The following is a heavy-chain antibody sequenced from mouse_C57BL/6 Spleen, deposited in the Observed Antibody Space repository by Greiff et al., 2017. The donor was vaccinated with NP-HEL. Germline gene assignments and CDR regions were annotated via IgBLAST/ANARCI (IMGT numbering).Heavy chain of an antibody. D-gene: IGHD2-5*01. CDR3: ARSLSNWRMDY. Sequence: VQLQQPGAELVMPGASVKLSCKASGYTFTSYWMHWVKQRPGQGLEWIGEIDPSDSYTNYNQKFKGKSTLSVDKSSSTAYMQLSSLTSEDSAVYYCARSLSNWRMDYWGQGTSVTVSS. V-gene: IGHV1-69*01. J-gene: IGHJ4*01. CDR2: IDPSDSYT. CDR1: GYTFTSYW.